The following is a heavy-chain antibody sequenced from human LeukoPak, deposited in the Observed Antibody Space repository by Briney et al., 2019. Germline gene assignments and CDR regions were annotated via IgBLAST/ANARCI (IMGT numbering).Heavy chain of an antibody. CDR3: ARGVLSGLYYFDY. Sequence: GGSLRLSCAASGFTFSSYWMSWVRQAPGKGLEWVANIKQDGSEKYYVDSVRGRFTISRDNAKNSLYLQMNSLRAEDTAVYYYARGVLSGLYYFDYWGQGTLVTVSS. D-gene: IGHD3-3*01. V-gene: IGHV3-7*01. CDR2: IKQDGSEK. J-gene: IGHJ4*02. CDR1: GFTFSSYW.